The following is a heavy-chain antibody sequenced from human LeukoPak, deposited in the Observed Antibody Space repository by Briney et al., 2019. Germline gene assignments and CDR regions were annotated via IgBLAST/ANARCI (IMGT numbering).Heavy chain of an antibody. Sequence: ASVKVSCKASGYTFTSYDINWVRQATGQGLEWMGWMNPNSGNTGYAQKFQGRVTMTRNTSISTAYMELSSLRSEDTAVYYCAREKAKIFGVVRYYGMDVWGQGTTVTVSS. D-gene: IGHD3-3*01. J-gene: IGHJ6*02. CDR3: AREKAKIFGVVRYYGMDV. CDR1: GYTFTSYD. CDR2: MNPNSGNT. V-gene: IGHV1-8*01.